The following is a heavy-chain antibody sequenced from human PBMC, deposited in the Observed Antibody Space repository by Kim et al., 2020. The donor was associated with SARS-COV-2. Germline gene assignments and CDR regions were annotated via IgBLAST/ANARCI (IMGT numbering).Heavy chain of an antibody. CDR3: ARRRMRYDSSGSYYFDY. CDR1: GYSFTSYW. V-gene: IGHV5-51*01. CDR2: IYPGDSDT. D-gene: IGHD3-22*01. J-gene: IGHJ4*02. Sequence: GESLKISCKGSGYSFTSYWIGWVRQMPGKGLEWMGIIYPGDSDTRYSPSFQGQVTISADKSISTAYLQWSSLKASDTAMYYCARRRMRYDSSGSYYFDYWGQGTLVTVSS.